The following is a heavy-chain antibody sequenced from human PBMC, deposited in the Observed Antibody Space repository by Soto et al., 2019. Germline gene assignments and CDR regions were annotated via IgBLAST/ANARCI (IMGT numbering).Heavy chain of an antibody. CDR3: AQSSGGNFGIIIEVTNWLTP. CDR1: SATFTSYY. Sequence: ASMKAPCKAPSATFTSYYINGVRQAPGQGLVWMGVINPHSGNTDYSQKFKSRVTLTRDTSASTVYMEVSSLTSEDTAMYYCAQSSGGNFGIIIEVTNWLTPWGQGTLVTVSS. V-gene: IGHV1-46*01. D-gene: IGHD3-3*02. CDR2: INPHSGNT. J-gene: IGHJ5*02.